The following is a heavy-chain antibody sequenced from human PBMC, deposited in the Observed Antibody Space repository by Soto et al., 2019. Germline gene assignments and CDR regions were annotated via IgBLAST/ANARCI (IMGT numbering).Heavy chain of an antibody. J-gene: IGHJ4*02. CDR3: AKRWGTYYNTGFDC. V-gene: IGHV3-23*01. CDR2: INNGGEST. Sequence: EVQLLESGGGLVQPGGSLRLSCAPSGFTFSSYAMNWVRQAPGKGLEWVSGINNGGESTSYADSVKGRFTISRDNSKNTVFLQMNNLRVEDTAVYYCAKRWGTYYNTGFDCWGQGTLVTVSS. D-gene: IGHD3-10*01. CDR1: GFTFSSYA.